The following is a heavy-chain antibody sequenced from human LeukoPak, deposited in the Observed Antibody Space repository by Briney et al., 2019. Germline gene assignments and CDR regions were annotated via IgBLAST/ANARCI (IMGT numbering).Heavy chain of an antibody. Sequence: SETLSLTCTVSGGSISSGGYYWSWIRQHPGKGLEWIGYIYYSGSTYYNPSLKSRVTISVDTSKNQFSLKLSSVTAADTAVYYCARDDYGDYVLDAFDIWGQGTMVTVSS. CDR1: GGSISSGGYY. CDR3: ARDDYGDYVLDAFDI. V-gene: IGHV4-31*03. D-gene: IGHD4-17*01. J-gene: IGHJ3*02. CDR2: IYYSGST.